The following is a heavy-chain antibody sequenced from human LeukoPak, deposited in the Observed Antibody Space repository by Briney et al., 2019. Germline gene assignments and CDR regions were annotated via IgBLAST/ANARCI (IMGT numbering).Heavy chain of an antibody. V-gene: IGHV4-39*07. D-gene: IGHD3-22*01. CDR1: GGSISSSSYY. CDR3: ARVGYDTNPN. CDR2: IYYSGST. Sequence: PSETLSLTCTVSGGSISSSSYYWGWIRQPPGKGLEWIGSIYYSGSTYYNPSLKSRVTISVDTSKNQFSLKLSSVTAADTAVYYCARVGYDTNPNWGQGTLVTVSS. J-gene: IGHJ4*02.